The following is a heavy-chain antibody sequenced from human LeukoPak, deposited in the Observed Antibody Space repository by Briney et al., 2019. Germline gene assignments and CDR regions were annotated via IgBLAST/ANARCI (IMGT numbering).Heavy chain of an antibody. D-gene: IGHD6-19*01. V-gene: IGHV3-23*01. CDR3: AKDRVNFVSSGWLVDY. CDR1: GFTFIKYA. J-gene: IGHJ4*02. Sequence: PGGSLRLSCVASGFTFIKYAMTWVRQAPGKGLEWVSAISGSGGSTYYADSVKGRFTISRDNSKNTLYLQMNSLRAEDTAVYYCAKDRVNFVSSGWLVDYWGQGTLVTVSS. CDR2: ISGSGGST.